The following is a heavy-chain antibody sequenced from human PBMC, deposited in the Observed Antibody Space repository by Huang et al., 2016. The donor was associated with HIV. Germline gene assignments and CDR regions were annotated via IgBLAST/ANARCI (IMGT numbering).Heavy chain of an antibody. CDR2: INTRAGKP. CDR3: ARYRLTGTFLDS. CDR1: GYTFTTYS. J-gene: IGHJ4*02. D-gene: IGHD3-9*01. Sequence: QVQLVQSGSELRKPGASVKVSCKASGYTFTTYSLIWGRQAPGQGLEWKGWINTRAGKPTYAQGFTGRFVFSLDTTVNTAYLQISSLKTDDTAKYFCARYRLTGTFLDSWGQGTQVTVSS. V-gene: IGHV7-4-1*02.